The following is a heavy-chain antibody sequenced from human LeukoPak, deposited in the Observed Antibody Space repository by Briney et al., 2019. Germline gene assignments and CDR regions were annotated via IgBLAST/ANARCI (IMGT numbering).Heavy chain of an antibody. D-gene: IGHD6-6*01. CDR2: IRYDGSNK. J-gene: IGHJ4*02. CDR3: AKDKGSSGNLFDY. Sequence: PGGSLRLSCAASGFTFSSYGMHWVRQAPGKGLEWVAFIRYDGSNKYYADSVKGRFTISRDNSKNTLYLQMNSLRAEDTAVYYCAKDKGSSGNLFDYWGQGTLVTVSS. V-gene: IGHV3-30*02. CDR1: GFTFSSYG.